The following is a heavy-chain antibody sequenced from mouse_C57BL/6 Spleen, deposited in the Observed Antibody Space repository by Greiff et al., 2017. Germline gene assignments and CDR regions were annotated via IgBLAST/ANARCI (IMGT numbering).Heavy chain of an antibody. CDR2: INPGSGGT. Sequence: QVQLQQSGAELVRPGTSVKVSCKASGYAFTNYLIEWVKQRPGQGLEWIGVINPGSGGTNYNEKFKGKATLTADKSSSTAYMQLSSLTSEDSAVYFCARRGGVTVGAMDYWGQGTSVTVSS. CDR1: GYAFTNYL. V-gene: IGHV1-54*01. D-gene: IGHD2-2*01. CDR3: ARRGGVTVGAMDY. J-gene: IGHJ4*01.